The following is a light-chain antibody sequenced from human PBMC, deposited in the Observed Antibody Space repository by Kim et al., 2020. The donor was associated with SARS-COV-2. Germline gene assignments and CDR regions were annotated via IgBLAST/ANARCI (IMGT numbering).Light chain of an antibody. CDR3: KQYNDWPR. CDR1: QSVGSN. V-gene: IGKV3-15*01. CDR2: GAS. J-gene: IGKJ2*01. Sequence: EIVMTQSPATLSVSPGERATLSCRASQSVGSNLAWYQQKSGQAPRLLIFGASTRANGIPARFSGSGSGTEFTLTITSLQSEDFAVYYCKQYNDWPRFGQGTKLEI.